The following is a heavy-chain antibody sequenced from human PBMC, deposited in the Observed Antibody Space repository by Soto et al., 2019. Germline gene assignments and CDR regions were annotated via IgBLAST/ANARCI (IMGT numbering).Heavy chain of an antibody. CDR2: MYHSGST. J-gene: IGHJ4*02. CDR3: AREPDY. Sequence: PSETLSLTCAVSGGSISSGGYSWSWIRQPPGKGLEWIGYMYHSGSTYYNPSLKSRVTISIDRSKNQFSLKLSSVTAADTAVYYWAREPDYWGQGILVTVSS. V-gene: IGHV4-30-2*01. CDR1: GGSISSGGYS.